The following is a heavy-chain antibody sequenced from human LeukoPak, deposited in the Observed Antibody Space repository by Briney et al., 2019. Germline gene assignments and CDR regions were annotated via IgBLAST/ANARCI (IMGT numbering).Heavy chain of an antibody. CDR1: GYSFTSYW. D-gene: IGHD3-22*01. CDR3: ARQSYYYDSSGYTTRNYYYYYGMDV. J-gene: IGHJ6*02. V-gene: IGHV5-51*01. Sequence: GESPKISCKGSGYSFTSYWIGWVRQMPGKGLEWMGIIYPGDSDTRYSPSFQGQVTISADKSISTAYLQWSSLKASDTAMYYCARQSYYYDSSGYTTRNYYYYYGMDVWGQGTTVTVSS. CDR2: IYPGDSDT.